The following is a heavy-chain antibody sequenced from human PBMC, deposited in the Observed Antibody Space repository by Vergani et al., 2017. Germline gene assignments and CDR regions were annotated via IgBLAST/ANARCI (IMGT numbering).Heavy chain of an antibody. CDR2: ISYDGSNK. Sequence: QVQLVESGGGVVQPGRSLRLSCAASGFTFSSYAMHWVRQAPGKGLEWVAVISYDGSNKYYADSVKGRFTISRDNSKNTLYLQMNSLRAEDTAVYYCARVSGSYSSYYYYYYYMDVWGKGTTVTVSS. D-gene: IGHD1-26*01. CDR1: GFTFSSYA. CDR3: ARVSGSYSSYYYYYYYMDV. V-gene: IGHV3-30-3*01. J-gene: IGHJ6*03.